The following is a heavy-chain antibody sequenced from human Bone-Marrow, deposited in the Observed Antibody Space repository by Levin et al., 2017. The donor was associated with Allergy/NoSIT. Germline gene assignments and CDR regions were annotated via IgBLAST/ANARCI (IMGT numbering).Heavy chain of an antibody. CDR3: AHKPRLVVAATDYFTF. D-gene: IGHD2-15*01. V-gene: IGHV2-5*02. Sequence: SGPTLVKPTQTLTLTCSFSGFSLNTRGVGVGWVRQPPGKALEWLGLMSWVEIERYNQSLRSRLTITKDTSKNQVVLTMTNMDPVDTATYFCAHKPRLVVAATDYFTFWGQGTLVTVSS. J-gene: IGHJ4*02. CDR2: MSWVEIE. CDR1: GFSLNTRGVG.